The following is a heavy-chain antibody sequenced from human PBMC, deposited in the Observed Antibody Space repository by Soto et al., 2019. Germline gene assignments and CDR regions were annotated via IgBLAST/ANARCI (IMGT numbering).Heavy chain of an antibody. CDR2: INPDSGDT. J-gene: IGHJ5*02. CDR1: GYNFFGYY. Sequence: GASVKVSCKASGYNFFGYYLHWLRQAPGQGLEWMGWINPDSGDTHYAHKFQGRVTVTRDTSISTTYMEMTRLTSDDTAVYYCARKEVYGTLNWFDPWGQGTLVTVSS. D-gene: IGHD2-8*01. CDR3: ARKEVYGTLNWFDP. V-gene: IGHV1-2*07.